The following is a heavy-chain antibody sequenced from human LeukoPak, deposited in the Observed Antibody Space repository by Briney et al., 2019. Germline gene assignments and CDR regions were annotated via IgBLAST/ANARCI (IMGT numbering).Heavy chain of an antibody. V-gene: IGHV3-33*06. CDR3: AKGHYAGSPYYFDY. J-gene: IGHJ4*02. Sequence: QPGRSLRLSCAASGFTFSNYGMHWVRQAPGKGLEWVAVIWSDGSNKYYADSVRGRFTISRDNSRTTVFLQMDSLRAEDTAVYYCAKGHYAGSPYYFDYWGQGTLVTVSS. CDR1: GFTFSNYG. D-gene: IGHD1-26*01. CDR2: IWSDGSNK.